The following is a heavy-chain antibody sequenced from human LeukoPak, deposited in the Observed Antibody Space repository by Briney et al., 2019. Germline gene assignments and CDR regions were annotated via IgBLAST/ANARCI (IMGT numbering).Heavy chain of an antibody. V-gene: IGHV3-23*01. J-gene: IGHJ4*02. CDR1: GITLSNYG. Sequence: GGSLRLSCAVSGITLSNYGMNWVRQAPGKGLEWVSAISGSGGSTYYADSVKGRFTISRDNSKNTLYLQMNSLRAEDTAVYYCAKDPELLWFGECYFDYWGQGTLVTVSS. D-gene: IGHD3-10*01. CDR2: ISGSGGST. CDR3: AKDPELLWFGECYFDY.